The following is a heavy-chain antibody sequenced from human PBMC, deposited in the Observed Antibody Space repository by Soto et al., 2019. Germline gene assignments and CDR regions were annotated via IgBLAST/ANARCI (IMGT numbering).Heavy chain of an antibody. V-gene: IGHV4-59*01. CDR2: IYYSGST. D-gene: IGHD3-22*01. Sequence: QVQLQESGPGLVKPSETLSLTCTVSGGSISSYYWSWIRQPPGKGLEWIGYIYYSGSTNYNPSLTSRVTISVDTSKNQFSLKLSSVTTADPAVYYCARTDDSSGYHFAYWGQGTLVTVSS. J-gene: IGHJ4*02. CDR3: ARTDDSSGYHFAY. CDR1: GGSISSYY.